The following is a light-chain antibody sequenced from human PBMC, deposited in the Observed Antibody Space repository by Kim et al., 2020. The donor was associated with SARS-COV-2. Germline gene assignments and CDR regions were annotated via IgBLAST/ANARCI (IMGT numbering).Light chain of an antibody. CDR1: QSVSSSY. J-gene: IGKJ1*01. V-gene: IGKV3-20*01. CDR2: GAS. Sequence: SPGERATPSCRASQSVSSSYLAWYQQKPGQAPRLVIYGASSRATGIPDRFSGSGSGTDFTLTISRLEPEDFAVYYCQQYGGSSWTFGQGTKVDIK. CDR3: QQYGGSSWT.